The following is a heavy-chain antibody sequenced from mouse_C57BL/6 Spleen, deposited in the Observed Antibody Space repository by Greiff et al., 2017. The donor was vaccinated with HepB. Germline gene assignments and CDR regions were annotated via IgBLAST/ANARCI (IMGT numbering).Heavy chain of an antibody. CDR1: GYTFTSYW. V-gene: IGHV1-52*01. CDR3: ARKTYGNYGKYFDY. J-gene: IGHJ2*01. Sequence: QVQLQQPGAELVRPGSSVKLSCKASGYTFTSYWMHWVKQRPIQGLEWIGNIDPSDSETHYNQKFKDKATLTVDKSSSTAYMQLSSLTSEDSAVYYCARKTYGNYGKYFDYWGQGTTLTVSS. CDR2: IDPSDSET. D-gene: IGHD2-1*01.